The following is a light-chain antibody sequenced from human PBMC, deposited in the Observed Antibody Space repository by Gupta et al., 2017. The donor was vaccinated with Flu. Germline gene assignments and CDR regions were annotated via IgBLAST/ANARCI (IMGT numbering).Light chain of an antibody. CDR1: SSDIGGHNS. CDR3: TSYKTITVL. Sequence: QSALTQPASVSGSPGQSITISCTGTSSDIGGHNSVSWYQQHPGKAPKLRIYEVTNRPSGVANRFSGSKSGNTASLTISGLQPEDEADYYCTSYKTITVLFGGGTKLTVL. J-gene: IGLJ2*01. V-gene: IGLV2-14*01. CDR2: EVT.